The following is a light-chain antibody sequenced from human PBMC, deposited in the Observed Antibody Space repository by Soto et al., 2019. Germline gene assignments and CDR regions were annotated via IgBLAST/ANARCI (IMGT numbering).Light chain of an antibody. CDR3: MQALQTPRT. J-gene: IGKJ1*01. V-gene: IGKV2-28*01. CDR2: LGS. Sequence: DIVMTQSPLSLPVTPGEPASISCRSSQSLLHSNGYNYLVWYLQKPGQSPHLLIHLGSYRASEVPDRFSGSGSGTDFALKISRVEAEDVGVYYCMQALQTPRTFGLGTKVEIK. CDR1: QSLLHSNGYNY.